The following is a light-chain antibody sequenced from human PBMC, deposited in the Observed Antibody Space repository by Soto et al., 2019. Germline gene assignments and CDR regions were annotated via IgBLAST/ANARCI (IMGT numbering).Light chain of an antibody. CDR2: DVS. CDR1: SSDVGGYNY. CDR3: SSYTSSSTLGV. J-gene: IGLJ1*01. V-gene: IGLV2-14*01. Sequence: QSALTQPASVSGSPGQSITISCTGTSSDVGGYNYVSWYQQHPGKAPKLMIYDVSNRTSGVSNRFSGSKSGNTASLTISGLQAEDEADYYCSSYTSSSTLGVFGTGTTLTVL.